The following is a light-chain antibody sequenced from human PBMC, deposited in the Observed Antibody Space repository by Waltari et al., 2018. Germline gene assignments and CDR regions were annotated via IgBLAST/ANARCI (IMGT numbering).Light chain of an antibody. CDR3: QQYYTTPS. V-gene: IGKV4-1*01. J-gene: IGKJ2*01. Sequence: DIVMTQSPDSLAVSLGERATINCKSGQSVLYSSNSKNYLAWYQHQPRQPPKLLIYWASTRESGVPARFSGSGSGTDFTLTISSLQAEDVAVYYCQQYYTTPSFGQGTNLEIK. CDR2: WAS. CDR1: QSVLYSSNSKNY.